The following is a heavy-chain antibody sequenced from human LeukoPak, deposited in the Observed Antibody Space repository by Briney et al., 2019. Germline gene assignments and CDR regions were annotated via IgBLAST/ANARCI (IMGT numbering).Heavy chain of an antibody. CDR2: TTPAGAGT. J-gene: IGHJ4*02. CDR3: AKEDLSSSRYYFEN. Sequence: GGSLRLSCAASGFDFSNCAMSWVRQAPGMGLEWVSATTPAGAGTYYADSVKGRFTIFRDNAKNTLYPHMNSLRAEDTAVYYCAKEDLSSSRYYFENWGQGALVTVSS. V-gene: IGHV3-23*01. D-gene: IGHD6-6*01. CDR1: GFDFSNCA.